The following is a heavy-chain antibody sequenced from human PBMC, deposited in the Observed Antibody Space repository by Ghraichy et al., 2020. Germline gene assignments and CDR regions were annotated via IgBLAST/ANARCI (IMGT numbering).Heavy chain of an antibody. CDR1: GGSVSSGSYY. CDR3: ARSKWGYHYYGMDV. V-gene: IGHV4-61*01. D-gene: IGHD7-27*01. CDR2: IYYSGST. Sequence: SETLSLTCTVSGGSVSSGSYYWSWIRQPPGKGLEWIGYIYYSGSTNYNPSLKSRVTISVGTSNDQFSLKLRYVTAADTAVYYCARSKWGYHYYGMDVWGQGTTVTVSS. J-gene: IGHJ6*02.